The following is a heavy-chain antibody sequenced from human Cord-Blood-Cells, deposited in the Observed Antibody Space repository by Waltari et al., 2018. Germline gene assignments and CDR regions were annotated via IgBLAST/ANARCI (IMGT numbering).Heavy chain of an antibody. Sequence: QVQLVESGGGVVQPGRSLRLSCAASGFTFSSYAMHWVRQAPGKGVEWVAFISYDGSNKYYADSVKGRFTISRDNSKNTLYLQMNSLRAEDTAVYYCARGITMVRGVIDYWGQGTLVTVSS. J-gene: IGHJ4*02. V-gene: IGHV3-30*04. CDR3: ARGITMVRGVIDY. D-gene: IGHD3-10*01. CDR1: GFTFSSYA. CDR2: ISYDGSNK.